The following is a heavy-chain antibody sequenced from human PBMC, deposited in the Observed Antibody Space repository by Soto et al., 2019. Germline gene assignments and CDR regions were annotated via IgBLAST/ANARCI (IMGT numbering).Heavy chain of an antibody. CDR3: ARLPAAGGYPLGPDY. Sequence: GESLKISCEASGYSFTTYWIGWVRQMPGKGLEWMGIIYPGDSDTRYSPSFQGQVTISADKSISTAYLQWSSLKASDTAMYYCARLPAAGGYPLGPDYWGQGTLVTVSS. CDR1: GYSFTTYW. CDR2: IYPGDSDT. V-gene: IGHV5-51*01. J-gene: IGHJ4*02. D-gene: IGHD6-13*01.